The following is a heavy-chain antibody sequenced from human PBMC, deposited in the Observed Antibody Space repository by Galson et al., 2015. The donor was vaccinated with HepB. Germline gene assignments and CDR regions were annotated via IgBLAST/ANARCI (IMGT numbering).Heavy chain of an antibody. J-gene: IGHJ3*02. CDR1: GYSFTSYW. Sequence: QSGAEVKKPGESLKISCKGSGYSFTSYWIGWVRQMPGKGLEWMGIIYPGDSDTRYSPSFQGQVTISADKSISTAYLQWSSLKASDTAMYYCARHEVARLPSGGYVLFDAFDIWGQGTMVTVSS. CDR3: ARHEVARLPSGGYVLFDAFDI. V-gene: IGHV5-51*01. CDR2: IYPGDSDT. D-gene: IGHD3-16*01.